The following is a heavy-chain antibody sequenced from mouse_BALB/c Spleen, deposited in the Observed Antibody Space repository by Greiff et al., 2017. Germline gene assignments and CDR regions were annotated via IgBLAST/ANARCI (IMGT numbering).Heavy chain of an antibody. V-gene: IGHV1-20*02. CDR2: INPYNGDT. CDR1: GYSFTGYF. J-gene: IGHJ1*01. Sequence: EVQLQESGPELVKPGASVKISCKASGYSFTGYFMNWVMQSHGKSLEWIGRINPYNGDTFYNQKFKGKATLTVDKSSSTAHMELRSLASEDSAVYYCARYGYDVGWYFDVWGAGTTVTVSS. CDR3: ARYGYDVGWYFDV. D-gene: IGHD2-2*01.